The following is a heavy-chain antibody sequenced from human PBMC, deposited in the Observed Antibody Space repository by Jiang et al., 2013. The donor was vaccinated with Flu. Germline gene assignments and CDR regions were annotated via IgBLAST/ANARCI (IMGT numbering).Heavy chain of an antibody. D-gene: IGHD6-13*01. J-gene: IGHJ4*02. CDR2: IIPILGIA. Sequence: EWMGRIIPILGIANYAQKFQGRVTITADKSTSTAYMELSSLRSEDTAVYYCARDFSIAAAGDYWGQGTLVTVSS. V-gene: IGHV1-69*04. CDR3: ARDFSIAAAGDY.